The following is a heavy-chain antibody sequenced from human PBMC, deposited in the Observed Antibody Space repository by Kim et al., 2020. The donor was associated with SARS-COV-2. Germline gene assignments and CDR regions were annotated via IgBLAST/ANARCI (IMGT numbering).Heavy chain of an antibody. CDR2: ISGSGGST. Sequence: GGSLRLSCAASGFTFSSYAMSWVRQAPGKGLEWVSAISGSGGSTYYADSVKGRFTISRDNSKNTLYLQMNSLRAEDTAVYYCAKYFHPTPAAMVPDPFDYWGQGTLVTVSS. CDR1: GFTFSSYA. V-gene: IGHV3-23*01. D-gene: IGHD5-18*01. CDR3: AKYFHPTPAAMVPDPFDY. J-gene: IGHJ4*02.